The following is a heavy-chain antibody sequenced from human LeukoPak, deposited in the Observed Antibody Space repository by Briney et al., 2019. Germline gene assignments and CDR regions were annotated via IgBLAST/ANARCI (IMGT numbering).Heavy chain of an antibody. CDR2: INHSGST. D-gene: IGHD2-15*01. CDR3: ARRVVVPAVGFDY. J-gene: IGHJ4*02. Sequence: PSETLSLTCTVSGASISGYYWTWIRQPPGKGLEWIGEINHSGSTNYNPSLKSRLTISVDMSKNQFSLKLSSVTAADTAVYYCARRVVVPAVGFDYWGQGTLVTVSS. V-gene: IGHV4-34*01. CDR1: GASISGYY.